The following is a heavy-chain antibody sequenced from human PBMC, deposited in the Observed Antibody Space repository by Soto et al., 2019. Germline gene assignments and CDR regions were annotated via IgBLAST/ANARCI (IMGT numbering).Heavy chain of an antibody. J-gene: IGHJ6*02. D-gene: IGHD5-18*01. CDR2: IYHSGST. V-gene: IGHV4-4*02. CDR1: GYSISSSDW. Sequence: PSETLSLTCAVSGYSISSSDWWSWVRRPPGKGLEWIGEIYHSGSTNYNPSLESRVTISVDRSKNQFSLKLSSVTAADTAMYFCARPNTAMVRSYYYGMDVWGQGTTVTVSS. CDR3: ARPNTAMVRSYYYGMDV.